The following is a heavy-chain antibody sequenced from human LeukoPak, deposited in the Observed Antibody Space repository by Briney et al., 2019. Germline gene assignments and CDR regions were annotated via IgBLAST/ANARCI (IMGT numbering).Heavy chain of an antibody. D-gene: IGHD3-22*01. CDR3: ARGVYYDTSDNWFDP. CDR1: GGSINTYY. V-gene: IGHV4-34*01. Sequence: PSETLSLTCTVSGGSINTYYWSWIRQPPGKGLEWIGEINHSGSTNYNPSLKSRVTISVDTSKNQFSLKLSSVTAADTAVYYCARGVYYDTSDNWFDPWGQGTLVTVSS. CDR2: INHSGST. J-gene: IGHJ5*02.